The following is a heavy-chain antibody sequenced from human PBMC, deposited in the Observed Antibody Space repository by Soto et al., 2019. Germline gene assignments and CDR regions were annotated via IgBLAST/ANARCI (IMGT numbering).Heavy chain of an antibody. CDR2: IYYSGGT. V-gene: IGHV4-61*08. CDR3: TREQSDDNYFDP. D-gene: IGHD6-19*01. Sequence: LSLTCTVSGAALSSGGYFYTWVRQPPGKGLERLGYIYYSGGTNYNPSLKSRVTISLDKSKSQFSLRRISVTAADTAVYYCTREQSDDNYFDPWGQGTLVTVSS. J-gene: IGHJ5*02. CDR1: GAALSSGGYF.